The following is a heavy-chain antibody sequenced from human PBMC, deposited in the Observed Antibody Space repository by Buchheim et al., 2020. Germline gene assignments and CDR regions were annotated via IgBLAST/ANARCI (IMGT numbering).Heavy chain of an antibody. J-gene: IGHJ6*02. CDR3: ARAVSSSWYRSPTALMDV. CDR2: ISYDGSNK. D-gene: IGHD6-13*01. CDR1: GFTFSSYA. Sequence: QVQLVESGGGVVQPGRSLRLSCAASGFTFSSYAMHWVRQAPGKGLEWVAVISYDGSNKYYADSVKGRFTISRDNSKNTLYLQMNSLRAEDTAVYYCARAVSSSWYRSPTALMDVWGQGTT. V-gene: IGHV3-30*04.